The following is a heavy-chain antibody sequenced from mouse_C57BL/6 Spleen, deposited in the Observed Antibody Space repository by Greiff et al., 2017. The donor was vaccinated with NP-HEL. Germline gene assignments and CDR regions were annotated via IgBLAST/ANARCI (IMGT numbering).Heavy chain of an antibody. V-gene: IGHV7-3*01. J-gene: IGHJ2*01. D-gene: IGHD2-1*01. CDR2: IRNKATGYTT. Sequence: DVQLVESGGGLVQPGGSLSLSCAASGFTFTDYYMSWVRQPPGKALEWLGFIRNKATGYTTEYSASVKGRFTISRDNSQSILYLQMNALRAEDSATYYCARDKGNYYFDYWGQGTTLTVSS. CDR3: ARDKGNYYFDY. CDR1: GFTFTDYY.